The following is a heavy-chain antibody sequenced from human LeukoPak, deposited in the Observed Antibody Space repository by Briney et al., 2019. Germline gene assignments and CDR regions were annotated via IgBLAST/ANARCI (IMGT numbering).Heavy chain of an antibody. CDR1: GFTFSNYA. CDR3: AKDPHSGRWNWFDP. D-gene: IGHD1-26*01. J-gene: IGHJ5*02. Sequence: GGSLRLSCAASGFTFSNYAMNWVRQAPGKGLEWVSGISGSGGTTHYADSVKGRFTISRDNSKNRLYLQMNSLRAEDTAVYYCAKDPHSGRWNWFDPWGQGTLVTVSS. V-gene: IGHV3-23*01. CDR2: ISGSGGTT.